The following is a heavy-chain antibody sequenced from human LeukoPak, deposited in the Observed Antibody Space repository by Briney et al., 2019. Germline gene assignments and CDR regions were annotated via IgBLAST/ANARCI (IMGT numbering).Heavy chain of an antibody. CDR2: INHSGST. Sequence: SENLSLTCSVYGGSFSDYYWSWIRQPPGKGLEWIAEINHSGSTNYNPSLKSRVTISVDTSKNQFSLKLSSVTAADTAVYYCARMGRQYGEYYYYGMDVWGQGTTVTVSS. CDR3: ARMGRQYGEYYYYGMDV. D-gene: IGHD3-10*01. V-gene: IGHV4-34*01. CDR1: GGSFSDYY. J-gene: IGHJ6*02.